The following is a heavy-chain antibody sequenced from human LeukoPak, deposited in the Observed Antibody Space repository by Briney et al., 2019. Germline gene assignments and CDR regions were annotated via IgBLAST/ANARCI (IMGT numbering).Heavy chain of an antibody. D-gene: IGHD3-3*01. CDR1: GYTFTSNY. CDR3: ARGFGRFLEWSFDY. CDR2: ISAYNGNT. Sequence: ASVKVSCKASGYTFTSNYIHWVRQAPGQGLEWMGWISAYNGNTNYAQKLQGRVTMTTDTSTSTAYMELRSLRSDDTAVYYCARGFGRFLEWSFDYWGQGTLVTVSS. V-gene: IGHV1-18*04. J-gene: IGHJ4*02.